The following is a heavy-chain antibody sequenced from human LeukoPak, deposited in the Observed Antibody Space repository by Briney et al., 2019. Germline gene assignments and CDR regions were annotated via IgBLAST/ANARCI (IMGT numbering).Heavy chain of an antibody. CDR2: IYYSGNT. D-gene: IGHD3-22*01. CDR3: ARVVYYDSSGYVIYFDY. J-gene: IGHJ4*02. CDR1: GGSISSSSYY. Sequence: SETLSLTCTVSGGSISSSSYYWGWIRQPPGKGLEWIGSIYYSGNTYYNPSLKSRVTIPVDTSKNQFSLKLSSVTAADTAVYYCARVVYYDSSGYVIYFDYWGQGTLVTVSS. V-gene: IGHV4-39*01.